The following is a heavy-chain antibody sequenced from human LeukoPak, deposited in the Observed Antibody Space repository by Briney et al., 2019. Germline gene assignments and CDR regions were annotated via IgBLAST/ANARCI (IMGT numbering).Heavy chain of an antibody. V-gene: IGHV1-69*01. Sequence: ANYAQKFQGRVTLTADESTSTAYMELTSLRSEDTAVYYCAGGHDGAQFDFWGQGTLVTVSS. D-gene: IGHD3-10*01. CDR3: AGGHDGAQFDF. CDR2: A. J-gene: IGHJ4*02.